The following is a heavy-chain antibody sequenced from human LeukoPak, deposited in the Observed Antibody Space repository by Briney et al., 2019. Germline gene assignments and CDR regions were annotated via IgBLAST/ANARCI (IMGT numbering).Heavy chain of an antibody. CDR2: IYYSGST. CDR3: ARGLTYYYGSGSYNWFDP. CDR1: GGSISSYY. Sequence: SETLSLTCAVYGGSISSYYWSWIRQPPGKGLEWIGYIYYSGSTNYNPSLKSRVTISVDTSKNQFSLKLSSVTAADTAVYYCARGLTYYYGSGSYNWFDPWGQGTLVTVSS. D-gene: IGHD3-10*01. V-gene: IGHV4-59*01. J-gene: IGHJ5*02.